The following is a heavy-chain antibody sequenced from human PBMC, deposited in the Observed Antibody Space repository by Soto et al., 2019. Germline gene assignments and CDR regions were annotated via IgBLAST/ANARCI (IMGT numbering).Heavy chain of an antibody. CDR1: GGTFSSYA. Sequence: SVKVSCKASGGTFSSYAIGWVRQAPGQGLEWMGGIIPIFGTANYAQKFQGRVTITADDSTSTAYMELSSLRPEDTAVYYCARRGVVPAAEYWFDPRGQGTPVTVSS. D-gene: IGHD2-2*01. J-gene: IGHJ5*02. CDR2: IIPIFGTA. CDR3: ARRGVVPAAEYWFDP. V-gene: IGHV1-69*13.